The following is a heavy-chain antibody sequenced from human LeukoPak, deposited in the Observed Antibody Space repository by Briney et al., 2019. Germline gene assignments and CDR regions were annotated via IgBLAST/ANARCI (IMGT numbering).Heavy chain of an antibody. D-gene: IGHD6-6*01. J-gene: IGHJ4*02. CDR1: EFTYG. V-gene: IGHV3-23*01. CDR2: ISGSGDNT. Sequence: AGGSLRLSCAASEFTYGMNWVRQAPGKGLEWVSVISGSGDNTYYADSVKGRFTISRDNSKNMLYLQMNSLRAEDTAVYYCAKWKYSNSGIDDYWGQGTLVTVSS. CDR3: AKWKYSNSGIDDY.